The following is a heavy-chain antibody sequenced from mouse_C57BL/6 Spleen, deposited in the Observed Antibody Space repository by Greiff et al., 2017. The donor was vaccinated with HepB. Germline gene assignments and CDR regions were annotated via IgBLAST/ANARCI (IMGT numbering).Heavy chain of an antibody. V-gene: IGHV1-55*01. D-gene: IGHD1-1*01. CDR3: ARLRGSSFGYYAMDY. CDR2: IYPGSGST. Sequence: QVQLQQPGAELVKPGASVKMSCKASGYTFTSYWITWVKQRPGQGLEWIGDIYPGSGSTNYNEKFKSKATLTVDTSSSTAYMQLSSLTSVDSAVYYCARLRGSSFGYYAMDYWGQGTSVTVSS. J-gene: IGHJ4*01. CDR1: GYTFTSYW.